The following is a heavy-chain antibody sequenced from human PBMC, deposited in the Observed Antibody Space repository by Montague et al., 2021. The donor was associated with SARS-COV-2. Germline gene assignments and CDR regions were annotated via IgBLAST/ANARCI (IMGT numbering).Heavy chain of an antibody. CDR3: ARRGYYDSAGYHWHLDL. V-gene: IGHV4-4*09. Sequence: SETLSLTCTVSGGSINGHYRSWVRQSPGKGLEWIGYISSNGKTNYNPSLKSRVTLSADASRNGFSLKLDSVTAADTAVYFCARRGYYDSAGYHWHLDLWGRGMLVTVSS. J-gene: IGHJ2*01. CDR2: ISSNGKT. D-gene: IGHD3-22*01. CDR1: GGSINGHY.